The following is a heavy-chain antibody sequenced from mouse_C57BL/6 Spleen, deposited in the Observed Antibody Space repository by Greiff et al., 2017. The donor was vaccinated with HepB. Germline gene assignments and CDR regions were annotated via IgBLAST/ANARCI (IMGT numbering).Heavy chain of an antibody. Sequence: VQLQQPGAELVRPGSSVKLSCKASGYTFTSYWMDWVKQRPGQGLEWIGNIYPSDSETHYNQKFKDKATLTVDKSSSTAYMQLSSLTSEDSAVYYCARGGDDYDGGGLDYWGQGTTLTVSS. V-gene: IGHV1-61*01. J-gene: IGHJ2*01. CDR1: GYTFTSYW. CDR3: ARGGDDYDGGGLDY. D-gene: IGHD2-4*01. CDR2: IYPSDSET.